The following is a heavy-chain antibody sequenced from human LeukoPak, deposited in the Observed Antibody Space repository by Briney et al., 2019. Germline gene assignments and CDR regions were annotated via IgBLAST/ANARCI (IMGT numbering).Heavy chain of an antibody. CDR3: ARAGMVRGVIRIADLGY. CDR1: GYTFTCYY. D-gene: IGHD3-10*01. J-gene: IGHJ4*02. V-gene: IGHV1-2*06. Sequence: ASVKVSCKASGYTFTCYYMHWVRQAPGQGLEWMGRINLNSGATNYAQKFQGRVTLTRDTSISTAYMELSRLRSDDTAVYYCARAGMVRGVIRIADLGYWGQGTLVTVSS. CDR2: INLNSGAT.